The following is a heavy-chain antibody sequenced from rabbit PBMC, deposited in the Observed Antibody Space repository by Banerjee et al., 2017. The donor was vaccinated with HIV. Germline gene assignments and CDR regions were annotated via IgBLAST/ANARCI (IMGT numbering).Heavy chain of an antibody. Sequence: QEQLVESGGGLVQPEGSLTLTCKASGFDFSINTICWVRQAPGKGLEWIACIDVGDYNHTYYATWAKGRFTFSKTSSTTVTLQMTSLTAADTATYFCARRNSDGRDYGTLHLWGQGTLVTVS. J-gene: IGHJ3*01. CDR2: IDVGDYNHT. CDR1: GFDFSINT. D-gene: IGHD2-1*01. V-gene: IGHV1S45*01. CDR3: ARRNSDGRDYGTLHL.